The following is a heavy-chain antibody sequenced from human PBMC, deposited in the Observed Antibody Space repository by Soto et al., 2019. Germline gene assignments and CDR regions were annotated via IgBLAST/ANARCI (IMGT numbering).Heavy chain of an antibody. Sequence: QVQLVQSGAELKEPGASVKVSCEASGYIFTKHGISWVRQAPGQGLEWMGWISAHNGITNYAQNLQDRITVTTDTSTSTAYMELRSLRPEDTAIYYCARVYGYGYGHFDFWGQGSLVTVSS. CDR3: ARVYGYGYGHFDF. D-gene: IGHD5-18*01. V-gene: IGHV1-18*01. CDR2: ISAHNGIT. J-gene: IGHJ4*02. CDR1: GYIFTKHG.